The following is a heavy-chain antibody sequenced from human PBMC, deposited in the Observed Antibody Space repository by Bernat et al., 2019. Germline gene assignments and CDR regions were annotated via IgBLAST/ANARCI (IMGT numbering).Heavy chain of an antibody. J-gene: IGHJ4*02. CDR3: AGGSSDIVVVPAAKTVDY. D-gene: IGHD2-2*01. V-gene: IGHV1-3*01. CDR1: GYTFTSYA. CDR2: INAGNGNT. Sequence: QVQLVQSGAEVKKPGASVKVSCKASGYTFTSYAMHWVHQAPGQRLEWMGWINAGNGNTKYSQKFQGRVTITRDTSASTAYMELSSLRSEDTAVYYCAGGSSDIVVVPAAKTVDYWGQGTLVTVSS.